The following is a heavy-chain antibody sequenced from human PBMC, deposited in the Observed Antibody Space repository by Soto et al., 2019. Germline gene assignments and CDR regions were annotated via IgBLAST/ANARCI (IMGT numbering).Heavy chain of an antibody. CDR1: GFTFSSYG. V-gene: IGHV3-30*18. J-gene: IGHJ4*02. D-gene: IGHD4-17*01. CDR3: AKDDYGDYPNFDY. Sequence: GGSLRLSCAASGFTFSSYGMHWVRQAPGKGLEWVAVISYDGSNKYYADSVKGRFTISRDNSKNTLYLQMNSLRAEDTAVYYCAKDDYGDYPNFDYWGQGTLVTVSS. CDR2: ISYDGSNK.